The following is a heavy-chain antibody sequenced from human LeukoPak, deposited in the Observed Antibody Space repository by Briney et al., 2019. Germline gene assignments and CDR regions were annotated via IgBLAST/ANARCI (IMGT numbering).Heavy chain of an antibody. CDR1: GGSFSGYF. CDR3: ARLIYSGSYSDAFDI. CDR2: INHSGST. Sequence: SETLSLTCAVYGGSFSGYFWSWIRQPPGKGLEWIGEINHSGSTNYNPSLKSRVTISVDTSKNQFSLKLSSVTAADTAVYYCARLIYSGSYSDAFDIWGQGTMVTVSS. D-gene: IGHD1-26*01. V-gene: IGHV4-34*01. J-gene: IGHJ3*02.